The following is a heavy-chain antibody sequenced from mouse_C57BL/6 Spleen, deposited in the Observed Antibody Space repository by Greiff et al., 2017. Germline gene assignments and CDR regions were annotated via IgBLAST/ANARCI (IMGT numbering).Heavy chain of an antibody. V-gene: IGHV1-80*01. D-gene: IGHD2-4*01. Sequence: VQLQQSGAELVKPGASVKISCKASGYAFSSYWMNWVKQRPGKGLEWIGQIYPGDGDTNYNGKFKGKATLTADKSSSSAYMQLSSLTSEDSAVYFCVRGRDYDVGAWFAYWGQGTLVTVSA. CDR1: GYAFSSYW. CDR3: VRGRDYDVGAWFAY. CDR2: IYPGDGDT. J-gene: IGHJ3*01.